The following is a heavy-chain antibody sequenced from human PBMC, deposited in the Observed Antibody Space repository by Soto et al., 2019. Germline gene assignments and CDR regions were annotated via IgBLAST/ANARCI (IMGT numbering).Heavy chain of an antibody. J-gene: IGHJ4*02. V-gene: IGHV1-18*01. CDR1: GYIFTSQG. CDR2: ISTYNGNP. CDR3: ARGRTRALDY. Sequence: QIQLVQSGAEVKKPGASVKVSCKASGYIFTSQGISWVRQAPGQGLEWMGWISTYNGNPNYAQKLQGRVTMTTNTSTTTAFLELRSLTSDDPALYYCARGRTRALDYWGQGTPVIVSS.